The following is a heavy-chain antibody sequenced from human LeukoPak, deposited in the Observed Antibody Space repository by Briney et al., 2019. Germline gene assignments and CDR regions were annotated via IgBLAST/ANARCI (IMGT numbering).Heavy chain of an antibody. CDR1: GGTFSSYA. D-gene: IGHD5-24*01. Sequence: SVKVSCKASGGTFSSYAISWVRQAPGQGLEWMGRIIPILGIANYAQKFQGRVTITADKSTSTAYMELSSLRSEDTAVYYCARVGGGRDGYQPIDYWGQGTLVTVSS. CDR3: ARVGGGRDGYQPIDY. V-gene: IGHV1-69*04. CDR2: IIPILGIA. J-gene: IGHJ4*02.